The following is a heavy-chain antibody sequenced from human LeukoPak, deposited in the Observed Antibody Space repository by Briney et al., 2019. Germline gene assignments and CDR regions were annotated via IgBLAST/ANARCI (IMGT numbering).Heavy chain of an antibody. J-gene: IGHJ6*02. D-gene: IGHD1-1*01. CDR3: ARHRPPGQDYYYGMDV. V-gene: IGHV4-39*01. CDR1: GGSISSSSYY. CDR2: IYYSGST. Sequence: SETLSLTCTVSGGSISSSSYYWGWIRQPPGKGLEWIESIYYSGSTYYNPSLKSRDTISVDTSKNQFSLKLSSVTAADTAVYYCARHRPPGQDYYYGMDVWGQGTTVTVSS.